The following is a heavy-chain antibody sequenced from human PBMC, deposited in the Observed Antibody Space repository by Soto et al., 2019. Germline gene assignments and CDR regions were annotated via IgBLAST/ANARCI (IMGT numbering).Heavy chain of an antibody. J-gene: IGHJ4*02. Sequence: GGSLRLSCAASGFTFSNYVMNLGRQAPGKGPGWGSVIICSGSNTYYADSVKGRFTISRDNSKNTLYLQMNSLRAEDTAVYYCAKDIVVVVAANFDYWGQGTLVTVSS. CDR2: IICSGSNT. CDR1: GFTFSNYV. CDR3: AKDIVVVVAANFDY. D-gene: IGHD2-15*01. V-gene: IGHV3-23*01.